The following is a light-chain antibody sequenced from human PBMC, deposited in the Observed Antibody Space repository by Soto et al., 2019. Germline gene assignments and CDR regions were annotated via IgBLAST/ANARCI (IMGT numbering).Light chain of an antibody. CDR1: QSVLHSSNTKNY. J-gene: IGKJ2*01. V-gene: IGKV4-1*01. Sequence: IVLTQSPDSLAVSLGERATINCKSSQSVLHSSNTKNYLAWYQQKPGQPPRLLIYWASTRESGVPDRFSGSGSATDFTLTISRLQAEDVAVYYCHKYYSVPQTFGQGTNLDIK. CDR3: HKYYSVPQT. CDR2: WAS.